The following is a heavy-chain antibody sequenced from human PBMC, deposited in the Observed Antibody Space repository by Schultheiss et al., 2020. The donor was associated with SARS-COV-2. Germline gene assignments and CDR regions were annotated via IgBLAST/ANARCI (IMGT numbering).Heavy chain of an antibody. V-gene: IGHV1-2*06. CDR1: GYTFTGYY. Sequence: ASVKVSCKASGYTFTGYYMHWVRQAPGQGLEWMGRINPNSGGTNYAQKFQGRVTMTRDTSISTAYMELRSLRSDDTAVYYCARDPGDEWHRGVYAFDIWGQGTMVTVSS. CDR3: ARDPGDEWHRGVYAFDI. D-gene: IGHD3-3*01. J-gene: IGHJ3*02. CDR2: INPNSGGT.